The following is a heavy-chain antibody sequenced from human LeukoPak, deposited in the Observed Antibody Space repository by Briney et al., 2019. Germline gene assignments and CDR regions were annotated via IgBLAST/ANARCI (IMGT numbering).Heavy chain of an antibody. D-gene: IGHD2-15*01. J-gene: IGHJ4*02. Sequence: PSQTLSLTCTVSGGSISSGDFYWSWIRQPPGKGPEWIGYIHYSGSVYYNPSLKSRVTITVDTSKNQFSLKLSSVTAADTAVHYCARGYCSGGSCYYFDYWGQGTLVTVSS. CDR2: IHYSGSV. CDR3: ARGYCSGGSCYYFDY. CDR1: GGSISSGDFY. V-gene: IGHV4-30-4*01.